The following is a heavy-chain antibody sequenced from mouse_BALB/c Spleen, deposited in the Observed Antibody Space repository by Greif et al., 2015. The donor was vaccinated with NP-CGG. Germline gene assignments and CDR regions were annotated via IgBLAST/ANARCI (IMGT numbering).Heavy chain of an antibody. J-gene: IGHJ2*01. CDR1: GFTFTDYY. CDR3: ARANFDY. Sequence: EVQVVESGGGLVQPGGSLRLSCATSGFTFTDYYMSWVRQPPGKALEWLGFIRNKANGYTTEYSASVKGRFTISRDNSQSILYLLMNTLRAEDSATYYCARANFDYWGQGTTLTVSS. CDR2: IRNKANGYTT. V-gene: IGHV7-3*02.